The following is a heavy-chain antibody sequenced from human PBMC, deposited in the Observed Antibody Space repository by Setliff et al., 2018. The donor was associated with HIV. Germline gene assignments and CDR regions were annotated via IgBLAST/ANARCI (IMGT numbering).Heavy chain of an antibody. CDR3: AREWRGRYYYYMDV. CDR1: GASISNSNSY. Sequence: SETLSLTCTVYGASISNSNSYWSWIRQHPEKGLEWIGYIYYSGSAYYNPSLKSRVTIALDTSKNQFSLKLTSMTAADTAVYYCAREWRGRYYYYMDVWGKGTTVTAP. D-gene: IGHD3-10*01. V-gene: IGHV4-31*02. J-gene: IGHJ6*03. CDR2: IYYSGSA.